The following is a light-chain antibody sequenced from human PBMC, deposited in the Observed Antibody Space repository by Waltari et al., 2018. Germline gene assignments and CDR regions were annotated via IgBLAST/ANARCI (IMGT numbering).Light chain of an antibody. V-gene: IGKV1-9*01. CDR2: AAS. CDR3: QHFKSYPLT. Sequence: IQLTQSPSSLSASVGDRVTITCRASQDINSFLAWYQQKPEKAPKVLIYAASTLQRGVPSRFSGSGSGTEVTLTISSLQPEDFATYYCQHFKSYPLTFGGGTKVEIK. CDR1: QDINSF. J-gene: IGKJ4*01.